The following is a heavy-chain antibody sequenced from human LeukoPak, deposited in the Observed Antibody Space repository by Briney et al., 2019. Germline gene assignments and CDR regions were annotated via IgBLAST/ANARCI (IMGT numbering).Heavy chain of an antibody. CDR1: GFTFSSYG. Sequence: GGSLRLSCAASGFTFSSYGMHWVRQAPGQGLEWVAVIWNDGSNKYYVDSVKGRFTISRDNSKNTLYLQMNSLRTEDTAVYYCARGSIAVAGTWWFDPWGQGTLVTVSS. CDR3: ARGSIAVAGTWWFDP. J-gene: IGHJ5*02. V-gene: IGHV3-33*01. CDR2: IWNDGSNK. D-gene: IGHD6-19*01.